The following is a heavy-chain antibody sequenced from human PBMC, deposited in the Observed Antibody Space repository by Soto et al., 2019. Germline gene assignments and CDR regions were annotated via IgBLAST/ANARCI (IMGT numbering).Heavy chain of an antibody. J-gene: IGHJ3*02. CDR3: AKDIVVVPGAPGGAFDI. CDR1: GFTFSSYA. CDR2: ISGSGGST. V-gene: IGHV3-23*01. D-gene: IGHD2-2*01. Sequence: GGSLRLSCAASGFTFSSYAMSWVRQAPGKGLEWVSAISGSGGSTYYADSVKGRFTISRDNSKNTLYLQMNSLRAEDTAVYYCAKDIVVVPGAPGGAFDIWGKGTMVTVS.